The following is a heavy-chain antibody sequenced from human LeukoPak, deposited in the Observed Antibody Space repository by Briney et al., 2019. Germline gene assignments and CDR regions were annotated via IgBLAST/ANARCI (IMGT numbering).Heavy chain of an antibody. D-gene: IGHD2-2*01. V-gene: IGHV3-30*03. J-gene: IGHJ5*02. Sequence: PGRSLRLSCAASGFTFSSYGMHWVRQAPGKGLEWVAHISFDGNFKHYADSAKGRFTISRDNSENTLYLQMSSLRPEDTAVYYCARDQRSSTSCYSVCAWGFAPWGQGTLVTVSS. CDR2: ISFDGNFK. CDR1: GFTFSSYG. CDR3: ARDQRSSTSCYSVCAWGFAP.